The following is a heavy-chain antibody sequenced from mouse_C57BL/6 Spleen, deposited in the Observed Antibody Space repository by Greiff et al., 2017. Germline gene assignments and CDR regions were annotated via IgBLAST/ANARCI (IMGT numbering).Heavy chain of an antibody. CDR1: GFTFTDYY. CDR2: ISNKANGYTT. CDR3: ARYGPGTGAMDY. J-gene: IGHJ4*01. V-gene: IGHV7-3*01. Sequence: EVKVVESGGGLVQPGGSLSLSCAASGFTFTDYYMSWVRQPPGKALEWLGFISNKANGYTTEYSASVKGRFTISRDNSQSILYLQMNALRAEDSATYYCARYGPGTGAMDYWGQGTSVTVSS. D-gene: IGHD4-1*01.